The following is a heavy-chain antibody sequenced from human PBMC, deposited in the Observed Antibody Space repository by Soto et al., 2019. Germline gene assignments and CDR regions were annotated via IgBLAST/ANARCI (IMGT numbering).Heavy chain of an antibody. CDR2: IIPILGIA. V-gene: IGHV1-69*02. CDR3: ARAGYCSGGSCYSGNSGVDY. Sequence: ASVKVSCKASGGTFSSYTISWVRQAPGQGLEWMGRIIPILGIANYAQKFQGRVTITADKSTSTAYMELSSLRSEDTAVYYCARAGYCSGGSCYSGNSGVDYWGQGTLVTVSS. CDR1: GGTFSSYT. J-gene: IGHJ4*02. D-gene: IGHD2-15*01.